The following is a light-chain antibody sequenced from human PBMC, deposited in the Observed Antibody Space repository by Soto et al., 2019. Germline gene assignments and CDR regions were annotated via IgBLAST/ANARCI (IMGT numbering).Light chain of an antibody. J-gene: IGLJ1*01. CDR1: SSDIGAHNF. CDR2: EVI. Sequence: QSVLTQPASVSGSPGQAITVSCSETSSDIGAHNFVSWYQQHPGKAPKLIIYEVINRPSGVSDRFSGSKSGNTASLTISGLQSEDEAAYYCNSYTNSNNFVLGSGTKLT. CDR3: NSYTNSNNFV. V-gene: IGLV2-14*03.